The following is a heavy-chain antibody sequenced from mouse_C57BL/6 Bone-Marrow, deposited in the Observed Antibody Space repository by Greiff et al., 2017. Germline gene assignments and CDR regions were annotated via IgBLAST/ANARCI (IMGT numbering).Heavy chain of an antibody. CDR2: IDPSDSYT. CDR3: TRSNYDDGERYYAMDY. CDR1: GYTFTSYW. V-gene: IGHV1-69*01. J-gene: IGHJ4*01. Sequence: LKQPGAELVMPGASVKLSCKASGYTFTSYWMHWVKQRPGQGLEWIGEIDPSDSYTNYNQKFKGKSTLTVDKSSSTAYMQLSSLTSEDAAVYYGTRSNYDDGERYYAMDYWGQGTSVTVSS. D-gene: IGHD2-4*01.